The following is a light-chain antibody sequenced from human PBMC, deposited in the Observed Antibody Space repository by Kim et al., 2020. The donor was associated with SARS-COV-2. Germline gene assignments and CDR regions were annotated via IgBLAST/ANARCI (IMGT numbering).Light chain of an antibody. V-gene: IGLV3-19*01. CDR3: NSRDSSGNHLV. J-gene: IGLJ1*01. Sequence: LGQTVRITCQGDSLRSYYASWYQQKPGQAAVLVIYGKNNRPSGIPDRFSGSSSGNTASLTITGAQAEDEADYYCNSRDSSGNHLVFGTGTKVTVL. CDR1: SLRSYY. CDR2: GKN.